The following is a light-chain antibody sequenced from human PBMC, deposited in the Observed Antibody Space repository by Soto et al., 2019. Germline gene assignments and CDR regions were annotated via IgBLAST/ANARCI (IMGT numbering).Light chain of an antibody. Sequence: LTXPASGSGFPWKSIAFPCPGNSSEVGGYNSVSWYQQYPGKAPKLIIHDVTNRPSGLSDRFSGSKSGNTASLTISGLQAEDEADYYCSSWTSSSSYVFGSGTRSPS. CDR3: SSWTSSSSYV. J-gene: IGLJ1*01. CDR2: DVT. CDR1: SSEVGGYNS. V-gene: IGLV2-14*03.